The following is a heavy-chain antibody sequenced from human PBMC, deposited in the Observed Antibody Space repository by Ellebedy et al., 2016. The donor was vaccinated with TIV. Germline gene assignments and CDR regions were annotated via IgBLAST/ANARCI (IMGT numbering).Heavy chain of an antibody. D-gene: IGHD5-18*01. CDR3: AKDVAIQLWLPGTFDY. CDR1: GFTFSSYA. J-gene: IGHJ4*02. Sequence: GESLKISCAASGFTFSSYAMSWVRQAPGKGLEWVSAISGSGGSTYYADSVKGRFTISRDNSKNTLYLQMNSLRAEDTAVYYFAKDVAIQLWLPGTFDYWGQGTLVTVSS. CDR2: ISGSGGST. V-gene: IGHV3-23*01.